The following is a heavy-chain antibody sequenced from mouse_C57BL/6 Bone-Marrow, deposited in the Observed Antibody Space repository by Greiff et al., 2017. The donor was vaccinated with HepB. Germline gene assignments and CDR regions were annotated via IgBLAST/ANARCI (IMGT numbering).Heavy chain of an antibody. CDR1: GFSLTSYG. CDR3: ARAPGYYGSSPDY. V-gene: IGHV2-2*01. Sequence: QVQLKESGPGLVQPSQSLSITCTVSGFSLTSYGVHWVRQSPGKGLEWLGVIWSGGSTDYNAAFISRLSISKDNSKGQVFFKMNSLQADDTAIYYCARAPGYYGSSPDYWGQGTTLTVSS. CDR2: IWSGGST. D-gene: IGHD1-1*01. J-gene: IGHJ2*01.